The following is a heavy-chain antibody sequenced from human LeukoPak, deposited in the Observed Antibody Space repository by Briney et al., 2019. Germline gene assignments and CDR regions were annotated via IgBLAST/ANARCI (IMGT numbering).Heavy chain of an antibody. Sequence: PGRSLRLSCAASGFTFSSYAMHWVRQAPGKGLEWVAVISYDGSNKYYADSVKGRFTISRDNSKNTLYLQMNSLRAEDTAVYYCARDSGDYGDPLAYHYYGMDVWGQGTTVTVSS. J-gene: IGHJ6*02. D-gene: IGHD4-17*01. V-gene: IGHV3-30*04. CDR3: ARDSGDYGDPLAYHYYGMDV. CDR1: GFTFSSYA. CDR2: ISYDGSNK.